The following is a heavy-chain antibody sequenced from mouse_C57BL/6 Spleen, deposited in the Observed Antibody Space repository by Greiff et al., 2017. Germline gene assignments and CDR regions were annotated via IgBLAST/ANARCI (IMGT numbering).Heavy chain of an antibody. CDR2: IYPGDGDT. J-gene: IGHJ2*01. V-gene: IGHV1-82*01. Sequence: QVQLKESGPELVKPGASVKISCKASGYAFSSSWMNWVKQRPGTGLEWIGRIYPGDGDTNYNGKFKGKATLTADKSSSTAYMQLSSLTSEDSAVYCCARVGGGRPYYVDYWGQGTTRTGYS. CDR1: GYAFSSSW. D-gene: IGHD3-3*01. CDR3: ARVGGGRPYYVDY.